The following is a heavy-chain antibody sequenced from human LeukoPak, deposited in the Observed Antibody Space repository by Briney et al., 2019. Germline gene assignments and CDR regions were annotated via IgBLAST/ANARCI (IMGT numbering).Heavy chain of an antibody. V-gene: IGHV1-2*02. CDR2: ISTDSGDT. D-gene: IGHD3-10*02. J-gene: IGHJ4*02. CDR1: GYHFTGYH. Sequence: ASVKVSCKASGYHFTGYHVHWVRQAPGQGLEWMGRISTDSGDTNIAPKFQGRVTMTRDTSIKTAYMELSRLTSDDAAVYYCARDPTVCCSDYWGQGTLVTVSS. CDR3: ARDPTVCCSDY.